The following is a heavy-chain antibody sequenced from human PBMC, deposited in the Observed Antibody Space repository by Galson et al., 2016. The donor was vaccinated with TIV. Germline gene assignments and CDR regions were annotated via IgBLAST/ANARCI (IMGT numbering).Heavy chain of an antibody. V-gene: IGHV1-18*04. CDR1: GYTFTNYG. D-gene: IGHD6-13*01. CDR2: ISGYDTNT. Sequence: SVKVSCKASGYTFTNYGISWVRQAPGQGLEWMGWISGYDTNTEYVQKLQDRVTMTKDTSTSTAYMELRSLRYDDTAVYYCARDAPYSSSWSIDYWGQGSLATVSS. CDR3: ARDAPYSSSWSIDY. J-gene: IGHJ4*02.